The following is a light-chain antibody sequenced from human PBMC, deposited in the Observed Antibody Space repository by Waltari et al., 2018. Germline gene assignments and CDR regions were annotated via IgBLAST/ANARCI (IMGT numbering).Light chain of an antibody. V-gene: IGKV3-15*01. CDR1: QSVSSN. CDR2: GAS. CDR3: QQYDNWPPYT. Sequence: EVLMTQSPATLSVSPGEGATVSCRASQSVSSNLAWFQKKAGQAPRLLIYGASTRATGIPARFSGSGSGTDFTLTITSVQSEDFAVYYCQQYDNWPPYTFGQGTNLEI. J-gene: IGKJ2*01.